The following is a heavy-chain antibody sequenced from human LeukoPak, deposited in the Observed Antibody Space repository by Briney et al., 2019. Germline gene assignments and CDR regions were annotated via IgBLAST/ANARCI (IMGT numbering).Heavy chain of an antibody. Sequence: GGSLRLSCAASGFTFSSYGMSWVRQAPGKGLEWVSAISGSGGSTYYADSVKGRFTISRDNSKNTLYLQMNSLRAEDTAVYYCAKPWTVDTAMVNEFDYWGQGTLVTVSS. V-gene: IGHV3-23*01. J-gene: IGHJ4*02. D-gene: IGHD5-18*01. CDR1: GFTFSSYG. CDR2: ISGSGGST. CDR3: AKPWTVDTAMVNEFDY.